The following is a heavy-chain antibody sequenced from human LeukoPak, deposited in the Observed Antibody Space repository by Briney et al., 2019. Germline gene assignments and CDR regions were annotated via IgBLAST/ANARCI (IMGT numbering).Heavy chain of an antibody. CDR3: ATPLMTTDAFDI. J-gene: IGHJ3*02. CDR2: IYYSGST. Sequence: SETLSLTCTVSGGSIISPSYYWGWIRQPPGKGLEWIGSIYYSGSTYYNPSLKSRVTISVDTSKNQFSLKLSSVTAADTAVYYCATPLMTTDAFDIWGQGTMVTVSS. D-gene: IGHD4-17*01. CDR1: GGSIISPSYY. V-gene: IGHV4-39*07.